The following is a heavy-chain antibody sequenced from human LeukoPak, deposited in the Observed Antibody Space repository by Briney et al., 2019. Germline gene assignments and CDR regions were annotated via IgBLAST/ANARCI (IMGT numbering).Heavy chain of an antibody. D-gene: IGHD5-18*01. CDR1: EFTFSHYW. CDR2: IKQDGSEK. CDR3: ATHRGYSYGTAEDFDY. Sequence: GGPLRLSCAASEFTFSHYWMSWVRQAPGKGLEWVANIKQDGSEKYYVDSVKGRFTISRDNAKNSLYLQMNSLRAEDTALYYCATHRGYSYGTAEDFDYWGQGTLVTVSS. V-gene: IGHV3-7*01. J-gene: IGHJ4*02.